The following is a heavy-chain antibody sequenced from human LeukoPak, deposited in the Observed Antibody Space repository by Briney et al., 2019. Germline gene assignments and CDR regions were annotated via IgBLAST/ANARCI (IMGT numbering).Heavy chain of an antibody. V-gene: IGHV4-38-2*02. CDR1: GYSISSGYY. J-gene: IGHJ3*02. CDR2: IYHSGST. CDR3: ASSYGDNAFDI. D-gene: IGHD4-17*01. Sequence: SETLSLTCTVSGYSISSGYYWGWIRQPPGKGLEWIGSIYHSGSTYYNPSLKSRVTISVDTSKNQFSLKLSSVTAADTAVYYCASSYGDNAFDIWGQGTMVTVSS.